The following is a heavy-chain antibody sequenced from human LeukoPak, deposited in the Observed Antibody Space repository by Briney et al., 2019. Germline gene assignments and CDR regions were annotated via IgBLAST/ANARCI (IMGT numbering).Heavy chain of an antibody. V-gene: IGHV3-30*18. J-gene: IGHJ3*02. Sequence: PGGSLRLSCAASGFTFSSFGMHWVRQAPGKGLEWVAVISYDGSNKYYADSVKGRFTISRDNSKNTLYLQMNSLRAEDTAVYYCAKLSLSDDYDGENAFDIWGQGTMVTVSS. CDR3: AKLSLSDDYDGENAFDI. CDR2: ISYDGSNK. D-gene: IGHD4-17*01. CDR1: GFTFSSFG.